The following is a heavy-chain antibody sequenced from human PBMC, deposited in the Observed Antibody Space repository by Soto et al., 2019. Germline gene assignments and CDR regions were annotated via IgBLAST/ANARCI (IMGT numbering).Heavy chain of an antibody. CDR1: GYTFSDYY. V-gene: IGHV1-2*04. CDR2: INPNSGGT. J-gene: IGHJ4*01. Sequence: ASVKVSCKASGYTFSDYYMHWVRQAPGQGLEWMGWINPNSGGTNYAQKFQGWVTMTRDTSISTAYMELSRLRSDDTAVYYCARDVSSAWNNKPFTFDYWG. CDR3: ARDVSSAWNNKPFTFDY. D-gene: IGHD6-19*01.